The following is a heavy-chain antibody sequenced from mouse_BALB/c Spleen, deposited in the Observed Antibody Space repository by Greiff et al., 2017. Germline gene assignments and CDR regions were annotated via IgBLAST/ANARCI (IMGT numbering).Heavy chain of an antibody. V-gene: IGHV1-14*01. CDR2: INPYNDGT. Sequence: VQLQQSGPELVKPGASVKMSCKASGYTFTSYVMHWVKQKPGQGLEWIGYINPYNDGTKYNEKFKGKATLTSDKSSGTAYMELSSLTSEDSAVYYCARGGYYEAMDYWGQGTSVTVSS. CDR1: GYTFTSYV. D-gene: IGHD2-3*01. CDR3: ARGGYYEAMDY. J-gene: IGHJ4*01.